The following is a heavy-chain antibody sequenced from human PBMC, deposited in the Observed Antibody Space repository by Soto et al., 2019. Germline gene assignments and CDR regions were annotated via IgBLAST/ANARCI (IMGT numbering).Heavy chain of an antibody. CDR2: ISSYGSNT. CDR3: ARTYAYAEGYYWDGDNV. J-gene: IGHJ6*02. Sequence: EVQLVESGGGLVLPGGSLRLSCAASGFTFSRYWMHWVRQAPGKGLVWVSRISSYGSNTHYADSVKGGFTISRDNAKNTLYLLMNSLSGDTAAVYYNARTYAYAEGYYWDGDNVWGHGTTVTVSS. CDR1: GFTFSRYW. V-gene: IGHV3-74*01. D-gene: IGHD1-1*01.